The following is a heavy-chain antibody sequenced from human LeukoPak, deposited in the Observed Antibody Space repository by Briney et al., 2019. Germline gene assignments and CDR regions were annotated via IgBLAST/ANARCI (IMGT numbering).Heavy chain of an antibody. Sequence: GSLRLSCAASGFTFSSYEMNWVRQAPGKGLEWVSYISRGGRNIYYEDSVKSRFTISRDNAKNSLCLQMNTLRAEDTAVYYCARKTGGYDLGIFGYWGQGTLVTVSS. CDR3: ARKTGGYDLGIFGY. CDR1: GFTFSSYE. D-gene: IGHD5-12*01. CDR2: ISRGGRNI. J-gene: IGHJ4*02. V-gene: IGHV3-48*03.